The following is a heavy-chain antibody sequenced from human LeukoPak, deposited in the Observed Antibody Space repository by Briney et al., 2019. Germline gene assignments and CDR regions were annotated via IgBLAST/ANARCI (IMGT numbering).Heavy chain of an antibody. V-gene: IGHV3-53*01. Sequence: GGSLRLSCAASRFTVRSNYMSWVRQAPGKGLEWFSVIYSGGSTYYADSVKGRFTISRDNSKNTLYLQMNSLRAEDTAVYYCARDQVVSTVTTLDYYYGMDVWGQGTTVTVSS. CDR3: ARDQVVSTVTTLDYYYGMDV. CDR2: IYSGGST. J-gene: IGHJ6*02. CDR1: RFTVRSNY. D-gene: IGHD4-17*01.